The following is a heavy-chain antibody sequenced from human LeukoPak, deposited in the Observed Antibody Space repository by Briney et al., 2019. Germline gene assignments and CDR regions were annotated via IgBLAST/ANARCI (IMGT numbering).Heavy chain of an antibody. Sequence: KASETLSLTCTVPAGSISSYYWSWIRQPPGKGLEWIGYIYYSGSTNYNPSLKSRVTISVDTSKNQCSLKLSSVTAADTAVYYCARELSRGIDYWGQGTLVTVSS. J-gene: IGHJ4*02. V-gene: IGHV4-59*01. D-gene: IGHD3-10*01. CDR3: ARELSRGIDY. CDR1: AGSISSYY. CDR2: IYYSGST.